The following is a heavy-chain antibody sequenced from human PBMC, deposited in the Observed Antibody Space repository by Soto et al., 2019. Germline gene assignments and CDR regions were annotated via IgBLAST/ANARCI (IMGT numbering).Heavy chain of an antibody. Sequence: PSETLSLTCAVYGGSFSGYYWSWIRQPPGKGLEWIGEINHSGSTNYNPSLKSRVTISVDTSKNQFYLKLSSVTAADTAVYYCARVVTAMVTDWGQGTLVTVSS. J-gene: IGHJ4*02. CDR1: GGSFSGYY. V-gene: IGHV4-34*01. CDR3: ARVVTAMVTD. CDR2: INHSGST. D-gene: IGHD5-18*01.